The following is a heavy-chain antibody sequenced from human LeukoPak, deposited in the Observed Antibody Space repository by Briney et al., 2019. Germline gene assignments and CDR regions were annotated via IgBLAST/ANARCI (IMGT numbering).Heavy chain of an antibody. Sequence: ASVKVSCKASGYTFTSYGISWVRQAPGQGLEWMGWISAYNGNTNYAQNLQGRLTMTTDTSTSTAYMELRSLRSDDTAVYYCARDGPGDDYGDYEMGYWGQGTLVTVSS. CDR2: ISAYNGNT. V-gene: IGHV1-18*01. CDR3: ARDGPGDDYGDYEMGY. J-gene: IGHJ4*02. D-gene: IGHD4-17*01. CDR1: GYTFTSYG.